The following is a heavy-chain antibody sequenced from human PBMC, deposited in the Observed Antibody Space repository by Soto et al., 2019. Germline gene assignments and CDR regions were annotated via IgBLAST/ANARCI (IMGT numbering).Heavy chain of an antibody. CDR3: ASGDSSGYYYQYYFDY. J-gene: IGHJ4*02. CDR2: IYYSGST. Sequence: PSETLSLTCTVSGGSISSSSYYWGWIRQPPGKGLEWIGSIYYSGSTYYNPSLKSRVTISVDTSKNQFSLKLSSVTAADTAVYYCASGDSSGYYYQYYFDYWGQGTLVTVSS. V-gene: IGHV4-39*01. CDR1: GGSISSSSYY. D-gene: IGHD3-22*01.